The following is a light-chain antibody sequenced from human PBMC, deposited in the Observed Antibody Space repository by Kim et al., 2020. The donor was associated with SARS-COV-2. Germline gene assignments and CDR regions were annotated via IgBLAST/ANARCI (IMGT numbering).Light chain of an antibody. J-gene: IGLJ2*01. CDR3: QSYDNSLTV. CDR2: GNN. CDR1: SSNIGAGSD. V-gene: IGLV1-40*01. Sequence: PGRRVTISCSGGSSNIGAGSDVHWYQHRPGRTPKLLIYGNNNRPSGVPDRFSGSKSGTSASLAITGLQAEDEADYYCQSYDNSLTVFGGGTQLTVL.